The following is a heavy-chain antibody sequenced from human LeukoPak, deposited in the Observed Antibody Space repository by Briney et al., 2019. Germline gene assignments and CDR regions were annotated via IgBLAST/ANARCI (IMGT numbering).Heavy chain of an antibody. Sequence: GASVKVSCKASGGTFSSYAINWVRQAPGQGLEWVGRIVPMFGITTYAQRFQVRLTITADKSTNTVYMELRSLRSEDAAVYYCARDGAVAGTTIISPRFYFDYWGQGTLVTVSS. CDR2: IVPMFGIT. D-gene: IGHD6-19*01. CDR1: GGTFSSYA. J-gene: IGHJ4*02. V-gene: IGHV1-69*04. CDR3: ARDGAVAGTTIISPRFYFDY.